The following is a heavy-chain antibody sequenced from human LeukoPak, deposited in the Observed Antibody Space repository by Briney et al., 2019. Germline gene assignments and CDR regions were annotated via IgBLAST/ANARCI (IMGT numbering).Heavy chain of an antibody. CDR3: ARGVGIVLMVYAIRVDY. J-gene: IGHJ4*02. CDR1: GGAFRGFY. D-gene: IGHD2-8*01. V-gene: IGHV4-34*01. Sequence: SGTLSLPCAVLGGAFRGFYWGWIRQPPGKGPGWIGGNNHSGSTNYNPSLKSRVTISVDTSKNQFPLKLSSVTAADTAVYYCARGVGIVLMVYAIRVDYWGQGTLVTVSS. CDR2: NNHSGST.